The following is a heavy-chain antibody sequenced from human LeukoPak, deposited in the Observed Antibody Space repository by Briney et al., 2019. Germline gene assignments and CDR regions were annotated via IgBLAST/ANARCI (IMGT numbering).Heavy chain of an antibody. D-gene: IGHD3-16*01. Sequence: GGSLRLSCAASGNYWMNWARQAPGKGLEWVASISHNGNVNYYVDSVKGRFTISRDNAKNSLYLQMSNLRAEDTAVYFCARGGGLDVWGQGATVTVSS. CDR2: ISHNGNVN. J-gene: IGHJ6*02. CDR1: GNYW. V-gene: IGHV3-7*03. CDR3: ARGGGLDV.